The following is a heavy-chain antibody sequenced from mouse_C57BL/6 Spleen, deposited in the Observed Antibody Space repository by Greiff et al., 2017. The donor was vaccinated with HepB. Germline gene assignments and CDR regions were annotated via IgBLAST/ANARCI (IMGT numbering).Heavy chain of an antibody. D-gene: IGHD1-1*01. Sequence: QVQLQQPGAELVMPGASVKLSCKASGYTFTSYWMHWVKQRPGQGLEWIGEIDPSDSYTNYNQKFKGKSTLTVDKSSSTAYMQLSSLTSEDSAVYYCARRDYYGSSSCAYWGQGTLVTVSA. CDR2: IDPSDSYT. CDR3: ARRDYYGSSSCAY. J-gene: IGHJ3*01. V-gene: IGHV1-69*01. CDR1: GYTFTSYW.